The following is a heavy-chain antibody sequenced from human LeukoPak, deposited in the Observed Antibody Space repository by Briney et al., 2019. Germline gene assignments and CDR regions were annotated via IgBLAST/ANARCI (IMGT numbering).Heavy chain of an antibody. Sequence: GGSLRLSCAVSGFTFSDYYMSWVRQAPGKGLEWVSYMSSSGSNIYYADSVKGRFTISRDNAKNSLYLQMNSLRAEDAAVYYCARVATIFGVVWYYMDVWGKGTTVTVSS. J-gene: IGHJ6*03. CDR1: GFTFSDYY. D-gene: IGHD3-3*01. CDR3: ARVATIFGVVWYYMDV. V-gene: IGHV3-11*04. CDR2: MSSSGSNI.